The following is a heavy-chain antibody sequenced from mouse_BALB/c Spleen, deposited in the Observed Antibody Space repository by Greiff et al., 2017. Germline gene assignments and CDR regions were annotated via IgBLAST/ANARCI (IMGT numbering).Heavy chain of an antibody. D-gene: IGHD1-1*01. CDR2: ISSGGST. J-gene: IGHJ1*01. CDR1: GFTFSSYA. Sequence: DVKLQESGGGLVKPGGSLKLSCAASGFTFSSYAMSWVRQTPEKRLEWVASISSGGSTYYPDSEKGRFTISRDNARNILYLQMSSLRSEDTAMYYCARGGYGSSKSFYWYFDVWGAGTTVTVSS. CDR3: ARGGYGSSKSFYWYFDV. V-gene: IGHV5-6-5*01.